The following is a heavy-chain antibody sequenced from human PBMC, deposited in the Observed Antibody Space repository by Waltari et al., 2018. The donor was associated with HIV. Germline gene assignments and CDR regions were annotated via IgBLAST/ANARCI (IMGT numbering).Heavy chain of an antibody. J-gene: IGHJ5*02. CDR3: ARDSRDNSWSLNFFDP. D-gene: IGHD6-13*01. CDR2: ISSSGTFT. CDR1: GLTFTRYI. Sequence: VQLVESGGGPAKPGGSLTLSCRASGLTFTRYILTWVRQAPGKGLEWISAISSSGTFTHYADSVKGRFTISRDNANKSVYLQMNSLRAEDTAGYYCARDSRDNSWSLNFFDPWGQGTLVTVSS. V-gene: IGHV3-21*01.